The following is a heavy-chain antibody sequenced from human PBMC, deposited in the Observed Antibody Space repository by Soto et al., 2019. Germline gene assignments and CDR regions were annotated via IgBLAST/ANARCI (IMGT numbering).Heavy chain of an antibody. D-gene: IGHD3-10*01. CDR3: AREGSYGSGSYYSFGMDV. V-gene: IGHV4-30-4*01. J-gene: IGHJ6*02. Sequence: PSETLSLTCTVSGGSISSGDYYWSWIRQPPGKGLEWIGYSYYSGSTYYNPSLKSRVTISVDTSKNQFSLTLSSVTAADTAVYYCAREGSYGSGSYYSFGMDVWGQGTTVTVSS. CDR2: SYYSGST. CDR1: GGSISSGDYY.